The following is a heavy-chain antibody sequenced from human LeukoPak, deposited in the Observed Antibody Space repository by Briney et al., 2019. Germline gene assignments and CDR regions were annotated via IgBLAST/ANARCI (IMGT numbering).Heavy chain of an antibody. V-gene: IGHV3-23*01. CDR3: AKDREYSGSYRPGPTRYYYGMDV. D-gene: IGHD1-26*01. J-gene: IGHJ6*02. Sequence: PGGSLRLSCAASGFTFSSYAMSWVRQAPGKGLDWVSGISGTGGNTYYADSVKRRFTISRDNSKNTLYLQMNSLRAADTAVFYCAKDREYSGSYRPGPTRYYYGMDVWGQGTTVTVSS. CDR1: GFTFSSYA. CDR2: ISGTGGNT.